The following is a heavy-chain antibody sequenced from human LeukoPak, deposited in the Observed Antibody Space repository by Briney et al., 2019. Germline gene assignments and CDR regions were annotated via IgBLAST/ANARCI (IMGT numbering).Heavy chain of an antibody. CDR1: GFTFSSYG. V-gene: IGHV3-30*02. CDR2: IRYDGSNK. D-gene: IGHD2-21*02. CDR3: AKNCGGDCYPWGKDAFDI. Sequence: GGSLRLSCAASGFTFSSYGMHWVRQAPGKGLEWVAFIRYDGSNKYYADSVKGRFTISRDNSKNTLYLQMNSLRAEDTAVYYCAKNCGGDCYPWGKDAFDIWGQGTMVTVSS. J-gene: IGHJ3*02.